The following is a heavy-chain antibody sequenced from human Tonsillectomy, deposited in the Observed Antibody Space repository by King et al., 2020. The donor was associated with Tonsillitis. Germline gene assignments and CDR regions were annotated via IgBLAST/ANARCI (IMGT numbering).Heavy chain of an antibody. D-gene: IGHD3-3*01. V-gene: IGHV3-30*18. J-gene: IGHJ6*02. CDR3: AKGRYDFWSGYVDYYYGMDV. CDR1: GFTFSSYG. Sequence: VQLVESGGGVVQPGRSLRLSCAASGFTFSSYGIHWVRQAPGNGLEWVAVISYDGSNKYYADSVKGRFTISRDNSKNTLYLQMNSLRAEDTAVYYCAKGRYDFWSGYVDYYYGMDVWGQGTTVTVSS. CDR2: ISYDGSNK.